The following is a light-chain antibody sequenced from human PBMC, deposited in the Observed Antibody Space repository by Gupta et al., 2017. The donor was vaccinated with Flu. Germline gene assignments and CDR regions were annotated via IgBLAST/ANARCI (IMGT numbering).Light chain of an antibody. CDR3: AAWDDSLNGHYV. Sequence: QSVLAQPPSASGTPGQRVTISCSGSSSNVGSNAVHWYQQVPGTAPKLLIYDNNQRPSGVPDRFSGSKSDTSASLAISGLQSEDEADYYCAAWDDSLNGHYVFGTGTEVTVL. J-gene: IGLJ1*01. V-gene: IGLV1-44*01. CDR2: DNN. CDR1: SSNVGSNA.